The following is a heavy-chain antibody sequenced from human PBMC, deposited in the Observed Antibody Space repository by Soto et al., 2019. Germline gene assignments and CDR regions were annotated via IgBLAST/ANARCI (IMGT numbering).Heavy chain of an antibody. CDR2: ISSSSSYT. Sequence: QVQLVESGGGLVKPGGSLRLSCAASGFTFSDYYMSWIRQAPGKGLEWVSYISSSSSYTNYEDSVKGRFTISRDNAKNSLYLQMNRLRAEDTAVYYCARDDIVVVPAASGMDVWGQGTTVTVSS. D-gene: IGHD2-2*01. V-gene: IGHV3-11*06. J-gene: IGHJ6*02. CDR3: ARDDIVVVPAASGMDV. CDR1: GFTFSDYY.